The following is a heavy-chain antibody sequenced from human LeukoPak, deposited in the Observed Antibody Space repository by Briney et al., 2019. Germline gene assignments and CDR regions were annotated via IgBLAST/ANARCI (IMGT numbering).Heavy chain of an antibody. D-gene: IGHD1-26*01. Sequence: ASVNVSCKASGYTFTSYGISWVRQAPGQRLKWMGWISAYNGNTNYAQKLQGRVTMTTDTSTSTAYLDLRSLRSDDTAMYYCARAGNYYDFDYWGQGTLVTVSS. CDR1: GYTFTSYG. CDR3: ARAGNYYDFDY. CDR2: ISAYNGNT. V-gene: IGHV1-18*01. J-gene: IGHJ4*02.